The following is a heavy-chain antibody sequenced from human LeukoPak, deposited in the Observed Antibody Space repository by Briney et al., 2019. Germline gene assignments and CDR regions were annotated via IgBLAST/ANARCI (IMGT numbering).Heavy chain of an antibody. CDR1: GFTFSSYA. V-gene: IGHV3-64*01. J-gene: IGHJ6*03. Sequence: GGSLRLSCAASGFTFSSYAMHWVRQAPGKGLEYVSAISSNGGSTYYANSVKGRFTISRDNSKNTLYLQMGSLRAEDMAVYYCARDRSGSSWYLGDYYYYMDVWGKGTTVTISS. CDR3: ARDRSGSSWYLGDYYYYMDV. CDR2: ISSNGGST. D-gene: IGHD6-13*01.